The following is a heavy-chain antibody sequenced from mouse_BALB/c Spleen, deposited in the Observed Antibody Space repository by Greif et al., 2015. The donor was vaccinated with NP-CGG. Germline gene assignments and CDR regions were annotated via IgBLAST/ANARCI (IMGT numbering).Heavy chain of an antibody. D-gene: IGHD1-1*01. CDR3: TVSNYYGGYAMDY. J-gene: IGHJ4*01. Sequence: VQLQQSGAELVKPGASVELSCKASGYTFTSYYMYWVKQRPGQGLEWIGEINPSNGGTNFNEKFKSKATLTVDKSSSTAYMQLSSLTSEDSAVCYCTVSNYYGGYAMDYWGQGTSVTVSS. CDR2: INPSNGGT. CDR1: GYTFTSYY. V-gene: IGHV1S16*01.